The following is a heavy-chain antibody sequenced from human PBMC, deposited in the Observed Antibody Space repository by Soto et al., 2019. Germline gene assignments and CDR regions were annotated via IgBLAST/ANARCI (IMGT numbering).Heavy chain of an antibody. CDR1: GGAFNGYY. D-gene: IGHD3-10*01. J-gene: IGHJ4*02. CDR3: ARAGAALVRGSIGGFDY. V-gene: IGHV4-34*01. CDR2: INHSGTV. Sequence: QVHLQQWGAGLLKPSETLSLTCAVNGGAFNGYYWTWIRQSPGKGLQWIGEINHSGTVDYNPSLESRVTFSIDTSKKHFSLTLTSVTAADTAVYYCARAGAALVRGSIGGFDYWGQGTLVTVSS.